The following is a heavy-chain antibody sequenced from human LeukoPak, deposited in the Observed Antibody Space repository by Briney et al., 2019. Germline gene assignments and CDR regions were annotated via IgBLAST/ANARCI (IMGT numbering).Heavy chain of an antibody. CDR1: GYTFTGYY. CDR3: ARDGTSRYCSGGSCGNWFDP. Sequence: EASVKVSCKASGYTFTGYYMHWVRQAPGQGLEWMGWINPNSGGTNYAQKLQGRVTMTTDTSTSTAYMELRSLRSDDTAVYYCARDGTSRYCSGGSCGNWFDPWGQGTLVTVSS. J-gene: IGHJ5*02. D-gene: IGHD2-15*01. V-gene: IGHV1-2*02. CDR2: INPNSGGT.